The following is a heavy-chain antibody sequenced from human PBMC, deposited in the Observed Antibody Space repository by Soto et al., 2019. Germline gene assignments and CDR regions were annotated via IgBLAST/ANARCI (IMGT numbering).Heavy chain of an antibody. Sequence: GGSLRLSCAASGFTFDDYTMHWVRQAPGKGLEWVSLISWGGGNTYYADSVRGRFTISRDNSKNSLYLQMNSLRTEDTALYYCAKDRDCSGGSCYHTFDYWGQGTLVTVSS. J-gene: IGHJ4*02. CDR2: ISWGGGNT. CDR1: GFTFDDYT. CDR3: AKDRDCSGGSCYHTFDY. D-gene: IGHD2-15*01. V-gene: IGHV3-43*01.